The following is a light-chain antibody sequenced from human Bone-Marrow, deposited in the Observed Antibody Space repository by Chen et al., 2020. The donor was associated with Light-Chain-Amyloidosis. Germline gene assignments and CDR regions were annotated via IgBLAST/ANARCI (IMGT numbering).Light chain of an antibody. J-gene: IGLJ1*01. CDR1: SSDVGGDNH. CDR2: EVT. CDR3: SSYTTTNTLV. V-gene: IGLV2-14*01. Sequence: QSALTQPASVSGSPGQSITISCTGTSSDVGGDNHVSWYQQHTDKAPKLMIYEVTNRPSWVPDRFSGSKSDNTASLTISGLQTEDDADYFCSSYTTTNTLVFGSGTKVTVL.